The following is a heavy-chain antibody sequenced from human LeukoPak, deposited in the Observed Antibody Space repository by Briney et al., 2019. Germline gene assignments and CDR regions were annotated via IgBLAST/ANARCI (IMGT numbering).Heavy chain of an antibody. J-gene: IGHJ4*02. V-gene: IGHV3-21*01. CDR3: ARSKGIVVVPAAMSY. CDR1: GFTFSSYR. CDR2: ISSSSSYI. Sequence: PGGSLRLSCAASGFTFSSYRMNWVRRAPGKGLEWVSSISSSSSYIYYADSVKGRFTISRDNAKNSLYLQMNSLRAEDTAVYYCARSKGIVVVPAAMSYWGQGTLVTVSS. D-gene: IGHD2-2*01.